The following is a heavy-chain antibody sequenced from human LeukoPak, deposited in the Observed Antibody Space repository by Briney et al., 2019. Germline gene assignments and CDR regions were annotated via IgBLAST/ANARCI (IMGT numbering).Heavy chain of an antibody. V-gene: IGHV3-30*02. D-gene: IGHD4-23*01. CDR2: IQSDGSSK. CDR3: AKGLYAGGNTFFDY. J-gene: IGHJ4*02. Sequence: GGSLRLSCAASGFAFSTYGMHWVRQGPGKGLEWVSFIQSDGSSKHYAESVKGRFTISRDNSKNTVYLQMSSLRVDDTAVFYCAKGLYAGGNTFFDYWGQGTLVIVSS. CDR1: GFAFSTYG.